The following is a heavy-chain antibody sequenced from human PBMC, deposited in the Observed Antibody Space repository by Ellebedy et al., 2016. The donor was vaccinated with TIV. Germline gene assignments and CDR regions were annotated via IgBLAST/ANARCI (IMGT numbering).Heavy chain of an antibody. CDR3: ARSIERIVVVATSMASKIHFYYYGMDV. J-gene: IGHJ6*02. CDR1: GGTFSSYA. D-gene: IGHD2-2*01. V-gene: IGHV1-69*13. CDR2: IIPIFWTA. Sequence: AASVKVSCKASGGTFSSYAISWVRQAPGQGLEWMGGIIPIFWTANYAQKFQGRVTITADESKSTAYMEVRSLRSEDTAVHYCARSIERIVVVATSMASKIHFYYYGMDVWGQGTTVTVSS.